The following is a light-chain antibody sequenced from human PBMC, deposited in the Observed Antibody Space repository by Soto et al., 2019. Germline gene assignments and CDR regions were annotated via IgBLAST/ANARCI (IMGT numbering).Light chain of an antibody. V-gene: IGLV2-14*01. J-gene: IGLJ2*01. CDR1: TSDIGDFNY. Sequence: QSALTQPASVSGSPGQSITISCTGTTSDIGDFNYVSWYQQHPGKAPKLIISEVSNRPSGVSDRFSGSKSGNTASLTISGLQAEDEADYYCSSYTITSTVLFGGGTKLTVL. CDR2: EVS. CDR3: SSYTITSTVL.